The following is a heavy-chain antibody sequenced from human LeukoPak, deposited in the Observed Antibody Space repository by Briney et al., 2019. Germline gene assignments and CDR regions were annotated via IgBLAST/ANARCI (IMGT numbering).Heavy chain of an antibody. J-gene: IGHJ6*04. D-gene: IGHD1-26*01. Sequence: ASPKVSCKVSGDTLTELSMHWGRQAPGERVEWMGGFDPEAGVTIYAQKFQGRVIMAEDTSTDTAYMELSSLKSEDTAVYYCATGWSDGYYYHGMDVWGKGTTVTVSS. CDR1: GDTLTELS. V-gene: IGHV1-24*01. CDR2: FDPEAGVT. CDR3: ATGWSDGYYYHGMDV.